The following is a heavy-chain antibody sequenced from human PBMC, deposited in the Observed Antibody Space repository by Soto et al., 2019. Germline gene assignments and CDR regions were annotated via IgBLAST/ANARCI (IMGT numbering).Heavy chain of an antibody. D-gene: IGHD1-26*01. CDR2: IFHSGST. Sequence: QVQLQESGPGLVKPSGTLSLTCAVSGGSIRSNNWWSWVRQPPGKGLEWIGEIFHSGSTHYNPSLKTRVTISVDKSKNQFSLKLSPVTAADTAVYYWARVYSGSYSDYWGQGTLVTVSS. CDR3: ARVYSGSYSDY. J-gene: IGHJ4*02. V-gene: IGHV4-4*02. CDR1: GGSIRSNNW.